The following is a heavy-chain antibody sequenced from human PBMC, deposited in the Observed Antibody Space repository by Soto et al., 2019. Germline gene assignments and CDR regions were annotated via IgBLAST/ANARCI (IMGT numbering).Heavy chain of an antibody. D-gene: IGHD3-3*01. CDR3: ARTKYYDFWSGSNASLGGYWFDP. V-gene: IGHV4-31*03. Sequence: TLSLTCTVSGGSISSGGYYWSWIRQQPGKGLERIGYIYYSGSTYYNPSLKSRVTISVDTSKNQFSLKLSSVTAADTAVYYCARTKYYDFWSGSNASLGGYWFDPWGQGTLVTVSS. J-gene: IGHJ5*02. CDR2: IYYSGST. CDR1: GGSISSGGYY.